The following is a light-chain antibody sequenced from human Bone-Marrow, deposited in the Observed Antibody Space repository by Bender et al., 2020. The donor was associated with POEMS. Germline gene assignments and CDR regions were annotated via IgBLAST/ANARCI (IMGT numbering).Light chain of an antibody. CDR3: SSYTSSTVV. V-gene: IGLV2-14*01. J-gene: IGLJ2*01. CDR1: SRDIGGYNY. Sequence: QSALTQPASVSGSPGQSITISCTGTSRDIGGYNYVSWYQQRPGKAHKLMIYDVTLRPSGVPDRFSGSKSGNTASLTISGLQAEDEADYYCSSYTSSTVVFGGGTKLTVL. CDR2: DVT.